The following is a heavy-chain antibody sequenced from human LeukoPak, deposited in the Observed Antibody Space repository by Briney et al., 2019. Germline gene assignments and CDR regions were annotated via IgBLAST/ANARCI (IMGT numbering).Heavy chain of an antibody. CDR1: GGSISSGSYY. Sequence: PSETLSLTCTVSGGSISSGSYYWGWIRQPPGKGLEWIGSIYYSGSTYYNPSLKSRVTISVDTSKNQFSLKLSSVTAADTAVYYCARYQGWVGLLYYFDYWGQGTLVTVSS. CDR3: ARYQGWVGLLYYFDY. CDR2: IYYSGST. J-gene: IGHJ4*02. V-gene: IGHV4-39*07. D-gene: IGHD2-15*01.